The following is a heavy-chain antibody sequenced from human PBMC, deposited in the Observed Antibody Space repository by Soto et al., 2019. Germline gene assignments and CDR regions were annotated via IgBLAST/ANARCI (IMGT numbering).Heavy chain of an antibody. J-gene: IGHJ4*02. CDR3: ARELTVAGTKGMDY. D-gene: IGHD6-19*01. CDR1: GGTFSSYA. CDR2: INPSGGST. Sequence: ASVKVSCKASGGTFSSYAISWVRQAPGQGLEWMGIINPSGGSTSYAQKFQGRVTMTRDTSTSTAYMELSSLRSEDTAVYYCARELTVAGTKGMDYWGQETLVTVPS. V-gene: IGHV1-46*01.